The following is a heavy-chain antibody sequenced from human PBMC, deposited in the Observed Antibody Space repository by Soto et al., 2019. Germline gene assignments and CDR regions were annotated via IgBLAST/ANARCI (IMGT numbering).Heavy chain of an antibody. CDR1: GFTVSSNY. V-gene: IGHV3-53*01. CDR2: IYSGGST. CDR3: ARDRYYDFWSGYYQTRYYYGMDV. D-gene: IGHD3-3*01. Sequence: PGGSLRLSCAASGFTVSSNYMSWVRQAPGKGLEWVSVIYSGGSTYYADSVKGRLTISRDNSKNTLYLQMNSLRAEDTAVYYCARDRYYDFWSGYYQTRYYYGMDVWGQGTTVTVSS. J-gene: IGHJ6*02.